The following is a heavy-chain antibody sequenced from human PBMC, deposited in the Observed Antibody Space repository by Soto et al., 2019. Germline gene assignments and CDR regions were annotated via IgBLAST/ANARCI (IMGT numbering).Heavy chain of an antibody. V-gene: IGHV1-46*03. J-gene: IGHJ4*02. Sequence: ASVKVSCKASGYTFTSYYMHWVRQAPGQGLEWMGIINPSGGSTSYAQKFQGRVTMTRDTSTSTVYMELSSLRSEDTAVYYCARDSDYYDSSGYYRIDYWGQGTLVTVSS. CDR2: INPSGGST. CDR3: ARDSDYYDSSGYYRIDY. D-gene: IGHD3-22*01. CDR1: GYTFTSYY.